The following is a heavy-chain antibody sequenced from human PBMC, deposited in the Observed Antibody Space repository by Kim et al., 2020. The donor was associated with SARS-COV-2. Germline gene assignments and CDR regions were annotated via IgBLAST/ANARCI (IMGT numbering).Heavy chain of an antibody. CDR2: IWSDGTDK. J-gene: IGHJ2*01. V-gene: IGHV3-33*01. CDR1: GFTFRDYG. Sequence: GGSLRLSCAAPGFTFRDYGMHWVRQAPGKGLEWVGIIWSDGTDKKYVDSVKGRFTISRDNSKNTVWLQMNSLRDEDTAVYYCARDKAWYLDLWGRGTLVTVSS. CDR3: ARDKAWYLDL.